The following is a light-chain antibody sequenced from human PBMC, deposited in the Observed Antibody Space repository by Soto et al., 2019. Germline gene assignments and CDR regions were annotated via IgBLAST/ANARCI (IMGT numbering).Light chain of an antibody. CDR3: QQSYSTPT. J-gene: IGKJ5*01. V-gene: IGKV1-39*01. CDR1: QGISSY. CDR2: AAS. Sequence: ILLTHYRSSLSPPVGDIATIKLRASQGISSYLAWYQQKPGKAPKLLIYAASTLQSGVPSRFSGSGSGTDFTLTISSLQPEDFATYYCQQSYSTPTFGQARRPAI.